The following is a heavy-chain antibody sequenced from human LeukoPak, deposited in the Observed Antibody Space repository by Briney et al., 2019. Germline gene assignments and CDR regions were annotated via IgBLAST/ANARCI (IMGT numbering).Heavy chain of an antibody. J-gene: IGHJ4*02. CDR2: INPNSGGT. V-gene: IGHV1-2*02. Sequence: ASVKVSCKASGYTFTAYYMHWVRQAPGQGLEWMGWINPNSGGTNYAQKFQGRVTMTRDTSISTAYMELSRLRSDDTAVYYCARDPLMVRGDVYFDYWGQGTLVTVSS. D-gene: IGHD3-10*01. CDR3: ARDPLMVRGDVYFDY. CDR1: GYTFTAYY.